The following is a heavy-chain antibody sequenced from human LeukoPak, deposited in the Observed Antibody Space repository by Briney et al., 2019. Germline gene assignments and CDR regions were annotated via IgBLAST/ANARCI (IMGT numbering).Heavy chain of an antibody. Sequence: GGSLRLSCAASGFTFSSYAMSWVRQAPGKGLEWVSAISGSGGSTYYADSVKGRFTISRDNSKNSLYLQMNSLRAEDTAVYYCARDRVAAAGTYAEAFDIWGQGTMVTVSS. CDR3: ARDRVAAAGTYAEAFDI. CDR1: GFTFSSYA. V-gene: IGHV3-23*01. D-gene: IGHD6-13*01. J-gene: IGHJ3*02. CDR2: ISGSGGST.